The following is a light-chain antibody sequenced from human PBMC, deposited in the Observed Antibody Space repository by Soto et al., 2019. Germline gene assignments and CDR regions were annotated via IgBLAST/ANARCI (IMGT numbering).Light chain of an antibody. CDR1: NIGSKS. CDR2: DDS. Sequence: LSQPPWVSVAPGQTARITCGGNNIGSKSVHWYQQKPGQAPVLVVDDDSDRPSGIPERFSGSNSGNTATLTISRVEAGDEADYFCHVWDSSSEHVFGTGTKVTVL. CDR3: HVWDSSSEHV. J-gene: IGLJ1*01. V-gene: IGLV3-21*02.